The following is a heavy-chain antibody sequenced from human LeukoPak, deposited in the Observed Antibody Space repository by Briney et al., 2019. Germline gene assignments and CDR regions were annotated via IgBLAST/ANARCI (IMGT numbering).Heavy chain of an antibody. Sequence: SETLSLTCTVSGGSISSYYWSWLRQPPGKGLEWIGYIYYSGSTNYNPSLKSRVTISVDTSKNQFSLKLSSVTAADTAVYYCARSPIRGAFDIWGQGTMVTVSS. CDR3: ARSPIRGAFDI. CDR1: GGSISSYY. J-gene: IGHJ3*02. V-gene: IGHV4-59*01. CDR2: IYYSGST. D-gene: IGHD3-10*01.